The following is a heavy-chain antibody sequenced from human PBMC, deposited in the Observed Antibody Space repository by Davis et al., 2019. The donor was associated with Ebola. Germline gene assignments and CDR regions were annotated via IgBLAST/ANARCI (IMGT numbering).Heavy chain of an antibody. J-gene: IGHJ4*02. Sequence: GESLKISCAASGFTVSSNYMSWVRQAPGKGLEWVSVIYSGGSTYYADSVKGRFTISRDNSKNTLYLQMNSLRAEDMAVYYCARRGYSYELDYWGQGTLVTVSS. CDR2: IYSGGST. CDR1: GFTVSSNY. D-gene: IGHD5-18*01. V-gene: IGHV3-66*04. CDR3: ARRGYSYELDY.